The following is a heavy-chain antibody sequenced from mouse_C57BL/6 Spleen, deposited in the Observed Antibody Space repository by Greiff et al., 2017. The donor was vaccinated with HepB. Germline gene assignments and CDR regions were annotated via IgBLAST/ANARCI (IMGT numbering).Heavy chain of an antibody. D-gene: IGHD1-1*01. J-gene: IGHJ3*01. V-gene: IGHV1-55*01. Sequence: VQLKQPGAELVKPGASVKMSCKASGYTFTSYWITWVKQRPGQGLEWIGDIYPGSGSTNYNEKFKSKATLTVDTSSSTAYMQLSSLTSEDSAVYYCARYYGSSAWFAYWGQGTLVTVSA. CDR1: GYTFTSYW. CDR3: ARYYGSSAWFAY. CDR2: IYPGSGST.